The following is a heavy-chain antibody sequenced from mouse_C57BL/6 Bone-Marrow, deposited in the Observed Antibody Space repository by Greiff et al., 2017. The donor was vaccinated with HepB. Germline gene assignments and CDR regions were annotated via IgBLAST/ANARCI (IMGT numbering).Heavy chain of an antibody. V-gene: IGHV1-42*01. Sequence: VHVKQSGPELVKPGASVKISCKASGYSFTGYYMNWVKQSPEKSLEWIGEINPSTGGTTYNQKFKAKATLTVDKSSSTAYMQLKSLTSEDSAVYYCAIYSNYVDYWGQGTTLTVSS. J-gene: IGHJ2*01. CDR1: GYSFTGYY. D-gene: IGHD2-5*01. CDR2: INPSTGGT. CDR3: AIYSNYVDY.